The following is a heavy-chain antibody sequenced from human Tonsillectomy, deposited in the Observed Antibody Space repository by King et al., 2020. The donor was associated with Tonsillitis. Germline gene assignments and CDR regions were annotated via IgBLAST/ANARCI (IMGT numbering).Heavy chain of an antibody. V-gene: IGHV3-48*02. CDR1: GFTFSTYS. J-gene: IGHJ3*02. CDR3: ARGTRDLYDFWGGYYIGLPGDTFEI. CDR2: ISTSSSPI. Sequence: QLVQSGGGSVQPGGSLRLSCAASGFTFSTYSMNWVRQAPGKGLEWVSYISTSSSPIYYADSVKGRFTISRDNSKNSLYLQMNSLRDGDTAMYYCARGTRDLYDFWGGYYIGLPGDTFEIWGQGTMVTVSS. D-gene: IGHD3-3*01.